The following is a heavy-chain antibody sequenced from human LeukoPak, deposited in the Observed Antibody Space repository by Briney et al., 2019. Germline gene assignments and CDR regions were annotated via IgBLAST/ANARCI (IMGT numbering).Heavy chain of an antibody. CDR1: GFTFINYG. Sequence: GGSLRLSCAASGFTFINYGIHWVRQAPGKGLEWVAVIWYDGTDKYYADSVKGRFTISRDNSKNTLYLQMNSLRGEDTAVYYCARDGRAVNPFNAFDIWGQGTVVTVSP. CDR2: IWYDGTDK. V-gene: IGHV3-33*01. D-gene: IGHD4-17*01. J-gene: IGHJ3*02. CDR3: ARDGRAVNPFNAFDI.